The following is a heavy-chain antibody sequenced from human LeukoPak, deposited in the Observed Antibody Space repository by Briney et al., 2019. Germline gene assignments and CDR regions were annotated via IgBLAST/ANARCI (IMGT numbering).Heavy chain of an antibody. V-gene: IGHV4-39*01. D-gene: IGHD6-6*01. CDR3: ARAPRKGVAARPGWFDP. CDR2: IYYSGST. Sequence: SETLSLTCTVSGGSISSYYWGWIRQPPGKGLEWIGSIYYSGSTHYNPSLKSRVTISVDTSKNQFSLKLSSVTAADTAVYYCARAPRKGVAARPGWFDPWGQGTLVTVSS. CDR1: GGSISSYY. J-gene: IGHJ5*02.